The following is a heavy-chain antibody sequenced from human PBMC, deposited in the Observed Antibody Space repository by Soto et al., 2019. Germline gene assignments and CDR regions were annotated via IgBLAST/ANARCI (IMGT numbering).Heavy chain of an antibody. D-gene: IGHD2-15*01. Sequence: QVQLVESGGGLVKPGGSLRLSCAASGFTFSDYYMSWIRQAPGKGLEWVSYISSSGSTIYYADSVKGRFTISRDNAKNSLYLQMNSLRAEDTAVYYCARDSNVVVVAATDGAFDIWGPGTMVTVSS. CDR1: GFTFSDYY. J-gene: IGHJ3*02. CDR2: ISSSGSTI. V-gene: IGHV3-11*01. CDR3: ARDSNVVVVAATDGAFDI.